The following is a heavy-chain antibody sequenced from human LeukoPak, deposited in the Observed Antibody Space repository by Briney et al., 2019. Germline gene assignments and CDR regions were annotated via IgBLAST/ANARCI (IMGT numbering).Heavy chain of an antibody. CDR3: ARSHFGELLLPFDY. D-gene: IGHD3-10*01. CDR1: GFTFSSYE. CDR2: ISSSGSTI. J-gene: IGHJ4*02. Sequence: PGGSLRLSCAASGFTFSSYEMNWVRQAPGKGLEGVSYISSSGSTIYYADSVKGRFTISRDNAKNSLYLQMNSLRAEDTAVYYCARSHFGELLLPFDYWGQGTLVTVSS. V-gene: IGHV3-48*03.